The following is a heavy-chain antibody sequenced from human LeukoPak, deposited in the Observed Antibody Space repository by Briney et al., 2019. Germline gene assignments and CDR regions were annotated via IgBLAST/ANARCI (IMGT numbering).Heavy chain of an antibody. CDR2: IIPIFCTA. CDR1: GGTLISYA. D-gene: IGHD2/OR15-2a*01. V-gene: IGHV1-69*05. J-gene: IGHJ4*02. CDR3: ARDLVGNIPNYFDY. Sequence: SVKXXCKASGGTLISYAISWVRQAPGQGREWRGSIIPIFCTANYSQMFQGRVTIPTDESTITAYMQLSSLRSEDTAVYYCARDLVGNIPNYFDYWGQGTLVTVSS.